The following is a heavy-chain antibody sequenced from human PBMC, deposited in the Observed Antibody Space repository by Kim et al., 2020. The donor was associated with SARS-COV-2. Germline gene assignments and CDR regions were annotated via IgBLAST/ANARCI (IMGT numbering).Heavy chain of an antibody. Sequence: GGSLRLSCAASGFIFSDAWIPWVRQVPGKGLEWVGLIKSKADGGPTDDAAPVRGRFTIERDDSKTKLYLQRNSMKTEDTAVYYCTTAQKAAVGFFAAFD. CDR2: IKSKADGGPT. J-gene: IGHJ4*01. D-gene: IGHD6-13*01. CDR1: GFIFSDAW. CDR3: TTAQKAAVGFFAAFD. V-gene: IGHV3-15*01.